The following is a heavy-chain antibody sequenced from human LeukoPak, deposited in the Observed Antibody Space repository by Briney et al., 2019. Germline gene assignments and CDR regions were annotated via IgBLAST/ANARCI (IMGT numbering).Heavy chain of an antibody. J-gene: IGHJ6*02. CDR1: GFAFSNYW. V-gene: IGHV3-74*01. Sequence: GGSLRLSCAASGFAFSNYWMHWVRQAPGKGLVWVSRISSDGSSTTYADSVKGRFTISRDNAKNTLYLQMNSLRAEDTAVYYCARVVYYGSGSYLPYYGMDVWGQGTTVTVSS. CDR2: ISSDGSST. CDR3: ARVVYYGSGSYLPYYGMDV. D-gene: IGHD3-10*01.